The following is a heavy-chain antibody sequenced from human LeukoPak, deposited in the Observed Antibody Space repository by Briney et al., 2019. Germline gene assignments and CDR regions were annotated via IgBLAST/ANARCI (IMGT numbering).Heavy chain of an antibody. CDR3: ARDPHYYGSGSYYDY. D-gene: IGHD3-10*01. CDR1: GFTFSSYA. J-gene: IGHJ4*02. Sequence: GRSLRLSCAASGFTFSSYAMHWVRQAPGKGLEWVAVISYDGSNKYYAGSVKGRFTISRDDSKNTLYLQMNSLRAEDTAVYYCARDPHYYGSGSYYDYWGQGTLVTVSS. V-gene: IGHV3-30*07. CDR2: ISYDGSNK.